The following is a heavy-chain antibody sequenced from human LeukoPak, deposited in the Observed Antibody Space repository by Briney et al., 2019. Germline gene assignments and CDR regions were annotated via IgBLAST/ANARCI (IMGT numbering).Heavy chain of an antibody. CDR1: GFTFSSYA. D-gene: IGHD2-15*01. CDR3: AXXAXPCXSGSCYYALHI. Sequence: PGGSLRLSCAASGFTFSSYAMHWVRQAPGKGLEYVSAISSNGGSTYYANSVKGRFTISRDNSKNTLYLQMGSLRAEDTAVYYCAXXAXPCXSGSCYYALHIWGQGTMVPVSS. V-gene: IGHV3-64*01. J-gene: IGHJ3*02. CDR2: ISSNGGST.